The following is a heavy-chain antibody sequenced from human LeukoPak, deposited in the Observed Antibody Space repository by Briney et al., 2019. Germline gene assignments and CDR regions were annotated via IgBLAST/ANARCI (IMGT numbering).Heavy chain of an antibody. V-gene: IGHV4-59*01. J-gene: IGHJ4*02. D-gene: IGHD4-17*01. CDR2: VYYSGST. CDR1: GGSISSYY. CDR3: AREENDYGDHVGGGHFDY. Sequence: PSETLSLTCTVSGGSISSYYWSWIRQPPGKGLEWIGYVYYSGSTNYNPSLKSRVTISVDTSKNQFSLKLSSVTAADTAVYYCAREENDYGDHVGGGHFDYWGQGTLVTVSS.